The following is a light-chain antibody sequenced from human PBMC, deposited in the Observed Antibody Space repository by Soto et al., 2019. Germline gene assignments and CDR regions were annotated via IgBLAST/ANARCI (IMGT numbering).Light chain of an antibody. Sequence: EIVLTQSPGTLSLSPGERATLSCRASQSVSSNNLAWYQQRPGQAPRVVIYGASTRATGIPDRFSGGGSGTDFTLTISRLEPEDFAVYYCQQFSSYPLTFGGGTKVDIK. CDR2: GAS. V-gene: IGKV3-20*01. J-gene: IGKJ4*01. CDR3: QQFSSYPLT. CDR1: QSVSSNN.